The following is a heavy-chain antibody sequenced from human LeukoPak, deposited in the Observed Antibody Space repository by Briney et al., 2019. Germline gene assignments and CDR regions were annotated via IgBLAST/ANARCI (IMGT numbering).Heavy chain of an antibody. CDR1: GFTFSSYT. J-gene: IGHJ3*02. D-gene: IGHD4-11*01. V-gene: IGHV3-23*01. Sequence: GGSLRLSCAASGFTFSSYTMHWVRQAPGKGLEWVSAISGSGGSTYYADSVKGRFTISRDNSKNTLYLQMNTLRAEDTAVYYCARDLAYSNYDIAFDIWGQGTMVTVSS. CDR2: ISGSGGST. CDR3: ARDLAYSNYDIAFDI.